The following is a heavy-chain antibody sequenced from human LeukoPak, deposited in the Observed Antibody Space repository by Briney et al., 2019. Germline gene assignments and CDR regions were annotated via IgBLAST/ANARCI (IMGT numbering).Heavy chain of an antibody. CDR3: TTDFSRAPGDIVATITEQWLDYFDY. J-gene: IGHJ4*02. V-gene: IGHV3-23*01. D-gene: IGHD5-12*01. Sequence: GGSLRLSCAASGFTFSSYAMSWVRQAPGKGLEWVSAISGSGGSTYYADSVKGRFTISRDNSKNTLYLQMNSLKTEDTAVYYCTTDFSRAPGDIVATITEQWLDYFDYWGQGTLVTVSS. CDR2: ISGSGGST. CDR1: GFTFSSYA.